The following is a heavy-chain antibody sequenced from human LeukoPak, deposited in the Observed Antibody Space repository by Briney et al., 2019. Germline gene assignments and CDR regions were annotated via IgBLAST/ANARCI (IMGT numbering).Heavy chain of an antibody. CDR1: GGSISSYY. J-gene: IGHJ4*02. V-gene: IGHV4-59*01. Sequence: SETLSLTCTVSGGSISSYYWSWIRQPPGKGLEWIGCISYTGSTNYNPSLESRVAISVDTSKNQFSLKLNSVTAADTAVYYCARGGYDYVWGNYLFDFWGQGTLVTFSS. D-gene: IGHD3-16*02. CDR2: ISYTGST. CDR3: ARGGYDYVWGNYLFDF.